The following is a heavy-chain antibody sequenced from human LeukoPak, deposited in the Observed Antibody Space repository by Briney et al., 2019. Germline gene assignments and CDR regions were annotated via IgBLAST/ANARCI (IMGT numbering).Heavy chain of an antibody. V-gene: IGHV3-74*01. Sequence: GGSLRLSCVASGFTLSSYWMHWVRQAPGKGLVWVSGVNDDGSATYYADSVKGRFTISRDSAKNTLYLQMNSLRAEDAALYYCATVSDYWGQGTLVTVSS. J-gene: IGHJ4*02. CDR1: GFTLSSYW. CDR2: VNDDGSAT. CDR3: ATVSDY.